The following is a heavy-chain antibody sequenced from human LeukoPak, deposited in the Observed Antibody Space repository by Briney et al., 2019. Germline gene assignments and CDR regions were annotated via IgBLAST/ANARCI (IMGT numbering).Heavy chain of an antibody. D-gene: IGHD3-10*01. CDR2: ISSSSSTI. J-gene: IGHJ4*02. CDR1: GFTFSSYS. CDR3: TRSPEGRPIDY. Sequence: PGGSLRLSCAASGFTFSSYSMNWVRQAPGKGLEWVSYISSSSSTIYYADSVKGRFTISRDNAKNSLYLQMNSLRAEDTALYYCTRSPEGRPIDYWSQGTLVTVSS. V-gene: IGHV3-48*04.